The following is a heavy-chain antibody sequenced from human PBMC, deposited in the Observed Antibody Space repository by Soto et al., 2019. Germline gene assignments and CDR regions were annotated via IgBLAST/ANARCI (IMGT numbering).Heavy chain of an antibody. Sequence: QVQLQQWGAGLLKPSETLSLTCAVYGGSFSGYYWSWIRQPPGKGLEWIGEINHSGSTNYIPSLKSRVTISVDTSKNQFSLKLSSVTAADTAVYYCARGRGWYYYGMDVWGQGTTVTVSS. J-gene: IGHJ6*02. V-gene: IGHV4-34*01. CDR1: GGSFSGYY. D-gene: IGHD6-19*01. CDR3: ARGRGWYYYGMDV. CDR2: INHSGST.